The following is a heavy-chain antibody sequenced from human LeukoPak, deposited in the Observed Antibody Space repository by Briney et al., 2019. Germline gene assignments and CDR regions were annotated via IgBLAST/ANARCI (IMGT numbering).Heavy chain of an antibody. D-gene: IGHD6-13*01. CDR3: ARGIAAAGTLDPEAFDY. CDR1: GFTFSSYS. Sequence: GGSLRLSCAASGFTFSSYSMNWVRQAPGKGLEWVSSISSSSSYIYYADSVKGRFTISRDNAKNSLYLQMNSLRAEDTAVYYCARGIAAAGTLDPEAFDYWGQGALVTVSS. J-gene: IGHJ4*02. V-gene: IGHV3-21*01. CDR2: ISSSSSYI.